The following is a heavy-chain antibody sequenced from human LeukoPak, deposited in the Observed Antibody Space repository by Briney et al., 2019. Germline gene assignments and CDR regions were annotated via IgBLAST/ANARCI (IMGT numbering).Heavy chain of an antibody. D-gene: IGHD5-24*01. CDR3: ARVRRDGYNDWLDF. CDR1: GDSITSGGYC. V-gene: IGHV4-30-2*01. J-gene: IGHJ5*01. Sequence: SQTLSLTCVVSGDSITSGGYCWSWVRQPPGKGLEWIGYIYYSGSASYNPSLKSRVTLSVDRSKNQFSLKMTSVTAADTAVYYCARVRRDGYNDWLDFWGQGILVTVSS. CDR2: IYYSGSA.